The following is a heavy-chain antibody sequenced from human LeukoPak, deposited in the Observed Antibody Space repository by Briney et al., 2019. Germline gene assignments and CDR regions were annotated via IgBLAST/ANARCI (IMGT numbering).Heavy chain of an antibody. Sequence: SQTLSLTCAISGDSVFSNTAAWNWIRQSPSGGLEWLGRTFYRSKWYNEYAVSVKSRITITPDTSKNQSSLQLNSVTPEDAALYFCARATGSTRGAYHFDYWGQGTLVTVSS. CDR2: TFYRSKWYN. CDR1: GDSVFSNTAA. D-gene: IGHD2-2*01. J-gene: IGHJ4*02. V-gene: IGHV6-1*01. CDR3: ARATGSTRGAYHFDY.